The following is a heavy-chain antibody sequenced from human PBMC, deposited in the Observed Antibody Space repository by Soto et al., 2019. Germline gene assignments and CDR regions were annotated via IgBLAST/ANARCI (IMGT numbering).Heavy chain of an antibody. CDR2: INTRGAST. J-gene: IGHJ5*02. CDR3: TRDRYFFGTGPYYEGGVVVGAPTVIDIPNPLQSLP. V-gene: IGHV1-46*01. Sequence: ASVKVSCKASGYTFTSYYIHWVRQAPGQGLEWMGIINTRGASTTYSQKFQGRITMTRDTSTSTVYMELNGLRSDDTAVYFCTRDRYFFGTGPYYEGGVVVGAPTVIDIPNPLQSLPWG. D-gene: IGHD3-10*01. CDR1: GYTFTSYY.